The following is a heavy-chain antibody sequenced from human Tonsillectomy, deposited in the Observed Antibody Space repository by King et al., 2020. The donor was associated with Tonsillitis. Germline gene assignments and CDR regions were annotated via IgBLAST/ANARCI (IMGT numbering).Heavy chain of an antibody. Sequence: VQLVESGGGLVKPGGSLRLSCAASGFTFSSYSMNWVRQAPEKGLEWVSSISSSSSYIYYADSVKGRFTISRDNAKNSLYLQMNSLRAEDTAVYYCARQGGNLYYYGMDVWGQGTTVTVSS. CDR3: ARQGGNLYYYGMDV. D-gene: IGHD1-14*01. J-gene: IGHJ6*02. V-gene: IGHV3-21*01. CDR2: ISSSSSYI. CDR1: GFTFSSYS.